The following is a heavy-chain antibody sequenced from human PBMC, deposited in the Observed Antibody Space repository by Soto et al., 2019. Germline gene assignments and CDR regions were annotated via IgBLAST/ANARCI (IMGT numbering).Heavy chain of an antibody. CDR1: GGSVSSIGYY. CDR3: AKSWNYGDYSF. CDR2: IYHGGTT. J-gene: IGHJ4*02. Sequence: SETLSLTCTVSGGSVSSIGYYWSWIRQPPGKGLEWIGYIYHGGTTNYNPSLKSRVTISVDTSKNQFSLKLSSVTAADTAVYYCAKSWNYGDYSFWGQGTLVTVSS. D-gene: IGHD4-17*01. V-gene: IGHV4-61*08.